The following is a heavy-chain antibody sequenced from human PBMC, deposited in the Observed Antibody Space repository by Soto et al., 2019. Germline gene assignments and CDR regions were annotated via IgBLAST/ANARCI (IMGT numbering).Heavy chain of an antibody. Sequence: EVQLVESGGGLVQPGGSLRLSCAASGFTVSTKYMSWVRQAPGKGLEWVSVIYSGGSTFYADSARGRFTISRDNSKNTVKLEMNGLRAEDTAVYDCARDPWAADYWGQGTLVTVSS. V-gene: IGHV3-66*01. CDR2: IYSGGST. CDR1: GFTVSTKY. CDR3: ARDPWAADY. J-gene: IGHJ4*02. D-gene: IGHD3-16*01.